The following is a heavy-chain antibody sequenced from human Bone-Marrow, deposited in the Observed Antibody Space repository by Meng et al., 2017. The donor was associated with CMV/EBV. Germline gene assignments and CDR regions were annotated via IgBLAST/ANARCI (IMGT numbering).Heavy chain of an antibody. J-gene: IGHJ4*02. D-gene: IGHD2-2*01. CDR2: IKSNTDGGTT. CDR3: TTDLKGIEVVPGLQN. V-gene: IGHV3-15*01. Sequence: GESLKISCAASGFTFSNSWMSWVRQAPGKGLEWVGRIKSNTDGGTTDYAAPGKGRFTISRDDSKNTLYLQMNSLKTEDTAVYYCTTDLKGIEVVPGLQNWGQGTLVTVSS. CDR1: GFTFSNSW.